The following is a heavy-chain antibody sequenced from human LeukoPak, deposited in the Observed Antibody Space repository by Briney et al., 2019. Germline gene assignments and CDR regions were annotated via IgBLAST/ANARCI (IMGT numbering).Heavy chain of an antibody. CDR2: IYPGDSDT. Sequence: GESMKISCKGSGYSFATYWIGWVRQMPGKGLEWMGIIYPGDSDTRYSPSFQGQVTISADKSIDTAYLQWSSLKASDTAMYYCARPHSSGYSLPFDYWGQGTLVTVSS. J-gene: IGHJ4*02. V-gene: IGHV5-51*01. CDR1: GYSFATYW. D-gene: IGHD3-22*01. CDR3: ARPHSSGYSLPFDY.